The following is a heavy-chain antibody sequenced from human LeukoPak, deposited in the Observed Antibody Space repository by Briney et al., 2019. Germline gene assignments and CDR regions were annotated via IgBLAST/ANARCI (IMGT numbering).Heavy chain of an antibody. CDR3: AKVTSF. CDR2: IGGSGGTT. Sequence: GGSPRLSCTASGFTLSSYAMSWVRQAPGKGLEWVSTIGGSGGTTYYADSVKGRFTISRDNSKNTLYLQMNTLRAEDTAVYYCAKVTSFWGQGALVTVSS. J-gene: IGHJ4*02. CDR1: GFTLSSYA. V-gene: IGHV3-23*01. D-gene: IGHD1/OR15-1a*01.